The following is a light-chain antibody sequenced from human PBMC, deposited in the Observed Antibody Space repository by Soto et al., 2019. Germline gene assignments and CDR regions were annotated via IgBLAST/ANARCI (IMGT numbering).Light chain of an antibody. Sequence: EIVMTQSPGTLSLSPGERATLSCRASQKIRSDYLAWFQQRPGLAPRLLIYGSSKRTSGIPDRFTGSGSGTAFVLTINRLEPEDFAVYYCQQHDKPPPYTFGQGTKLEI. J-gene: IGKJ2*01. CDR1: QKIRSDY. V-gene: IGKV3-20*01. CDR2: GSS. CDR3: QQHDKPPPYT.